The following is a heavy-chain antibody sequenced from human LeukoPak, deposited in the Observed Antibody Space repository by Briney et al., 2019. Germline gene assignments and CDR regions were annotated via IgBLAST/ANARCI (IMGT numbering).Heavy chain of an antibody. J-gene: IGHJ4*02. CDR3: AKDRVPYGEFDY. CDR1: GFTFSSYG. D-gene: IGHD4-17*01. CDR2: ISYDGSNK. V-gene: IGHV3-30*18. Sequence: GGSLRLSCAASGFTFSSYGMHWVRQAPGKGLEWVAVISYDGSNKYYADSVKGQFTISRDNSKNTLYLQMNSLRAEDTAVYYCAKDRVPYGEFDYWGQGTLVTVSS.